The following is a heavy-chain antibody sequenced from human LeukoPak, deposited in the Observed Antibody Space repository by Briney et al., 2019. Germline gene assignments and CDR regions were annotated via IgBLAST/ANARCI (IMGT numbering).Heavy chain of an antibody. CDR1: GGTFSSYA. CDR3: AREKRSGSYSPRWRTVGMDV. V-gene: IGHV1-69*13. D-gene: IGHD1-26*01. J-gene: IGHJ6*02. Sequence: GASVKVSCKASGGTFSSYAISWVRQAPGQGLEWMGGIIPIFGTANYAQKFQGRVTITADESTSTAYMELSSLRSEDTAVYYCAREKRSGSYSPRWRTVGMDVWGQGTTVTVSS. CDR2: IIPIFGTA.